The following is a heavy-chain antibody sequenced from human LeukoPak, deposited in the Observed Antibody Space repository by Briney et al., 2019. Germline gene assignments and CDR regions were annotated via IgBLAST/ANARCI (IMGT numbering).Heavy chain of an antibody. V-gene: IGHV4-39*01. D-gene: IGHD5-18*01. CDR1: GGSLSSSRYF. Sequence: ASETLSLNCAVSGGSLSSSRYFRGWIRPPPGKGLEWDGSIYYSGSTKYNTSLMSRVTISVDTSNNQFSLNLTSVTAADTAVYYCARSGPVASYHYFMDVWGKGTAVTVSS. J-gene: IGHJ6*03. CDR2: IYYSGST. CDR3: ARSGPVASYHYFMDV.